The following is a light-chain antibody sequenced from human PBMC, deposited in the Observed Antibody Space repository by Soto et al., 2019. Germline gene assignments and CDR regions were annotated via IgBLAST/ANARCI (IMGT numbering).Light chain of an antibody. CDR3: QQYDNLPRWT. V-gene: IGKV1-33*01. Sequence: DLPMTQSPSSLSASVGDRVTITCQASQDISNYLNWYQQKPGKAPKLLIYDASNLETGVPSRFSVSGSGTDFTFTISSLQPKDIATYYCQQYDNLPRWTFGGGTKVEIK. CDR1: QDISNY. CDR2: DAS. J-gene: IGKJ4*01.